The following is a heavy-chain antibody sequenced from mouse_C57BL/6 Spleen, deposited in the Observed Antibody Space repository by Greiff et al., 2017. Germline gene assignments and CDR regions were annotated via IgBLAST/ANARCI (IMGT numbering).Heavy chain of an antibody. Sequence: VQLQQSGAELVRPGTSVKVSCKASGYAFTTYLIEWVKQRPGQGLEWIGVINPGSGGTNYNEKFKGKATLTADKSSSTAYMQLSRLTSEDSAVYFCARGRWGYAMDYWGQGTSVTVSS. J-gene: IGHJ4*01. CDR2: INPGSGGT. V-gene: IGHV1-54*01. D-gene: IGHD4-1*01. CDR1: GYAFTTYL. CDR3: ARGRWGYAMDY.